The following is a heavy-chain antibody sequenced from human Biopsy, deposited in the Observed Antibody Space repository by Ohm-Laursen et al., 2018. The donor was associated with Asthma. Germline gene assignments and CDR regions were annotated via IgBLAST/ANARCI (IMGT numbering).Heavy chain of an antibody. CDR3: ASDFPKDYVRYNFQF. CDR1: GYSLTDLS. Sequence: ASVKASRKISGYSLTDLSMHWVRQAPGQGLEWMGGHDHEEGGTVNARRFQGRVTMTEDTSTDTAYMDLSSLISDDTAVYYCASDFPKDYVRYNFQFWGQGTLVTVSS. J-gene: IGHJ4*02. V-gene: IGHV1-24*01. CDR2: HDHEEGGT. D-gene: IGHD4-17*01.